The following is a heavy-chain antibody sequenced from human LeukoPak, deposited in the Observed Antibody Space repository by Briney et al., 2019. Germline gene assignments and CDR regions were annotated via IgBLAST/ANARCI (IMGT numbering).Heavy chain of an antibody. J-gene: IGHJ2*01. CDR3: ARDKDPWGYSYGRFDL. CDR2: IYYSGST. V-gene: IGHV4-59*01. D-gene: IGHD5-18*01. CDR1: GGSISSYY. Sequence: SETLSLTCTVSGGSISSYYWSWLRQPPGKGLEWIGYIYYSGSTNYNPSLKSRVTISVDTSKNQFSLKLSSVTAADTAVYYCARDKDPWGYSYGRFDLWGRGTLVTVSS.